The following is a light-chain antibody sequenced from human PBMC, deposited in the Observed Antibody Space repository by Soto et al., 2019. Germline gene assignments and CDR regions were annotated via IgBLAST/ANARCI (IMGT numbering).Light chain of an antibody. CDR1: QTVTSSY. CDR3: QQYGDSIT. J-gene: IGKJ4*01. CDR2: DAV. Sequence: LTQSPGSLSLSPGERATVSCRASQTVTSSYLAWYQQRPGQAPQLLIYDAVKRATGIPDRFSGSESGRDYTLTISRLDPEDSAVYYCQQYGDSITFGGGTKVDIK. V-gene: IGKV3-20*01.